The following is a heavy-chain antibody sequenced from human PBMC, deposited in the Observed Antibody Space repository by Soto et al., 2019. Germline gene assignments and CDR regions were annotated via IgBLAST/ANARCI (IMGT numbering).Heavy chain of an antibody. D-gene: IGHD3-3*01. CDR2: ISGSGGST. J-gene: IGHJ6*02. CDR3: AKDGPFFGVVINYYYGMDV. V-gene: IGHV3-23*01. CDR1: GFTFSSYA. Sequence: PGGSLRLSCAASGFTFSSYAMSWVRQAPGKGLEWVSAISGSGGSTYYADSVKGRFTISRDNSKNTLYLQMNSLRAEDTAVYYCAKDGPFFGVVINYYYGMDVWGQGTTVTVSS.